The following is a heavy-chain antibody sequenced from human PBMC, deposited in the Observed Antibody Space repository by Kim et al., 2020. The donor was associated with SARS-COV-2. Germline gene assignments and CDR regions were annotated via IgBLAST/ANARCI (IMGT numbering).Heavy chain of an antibody. V-gene: IGHV4-61*02. D-gene: IGHD3-22*01. CDR1: GGSISSGSYY. J-gene: IGHJ3*02. Sequence: SETLSLTCTVSGGSISSGSYYWSWIRQPAGKGLEWIGRIYTSGSTNYNPSLKSRVTISVDTSKNQFSLKLSSVTAADTAVYYCARDRRYYDSSGPGHAFDIWGQGTMVTVSS. CDR2: IYTSGST. CDR3: ARDRRYYDSSGPGHAFDI.